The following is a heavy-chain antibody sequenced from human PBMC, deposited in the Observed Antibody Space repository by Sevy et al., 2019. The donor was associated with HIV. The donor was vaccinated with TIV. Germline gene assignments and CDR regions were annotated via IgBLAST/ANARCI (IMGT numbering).Heavy chain of an antibody. CDR2: IWYDGSDT. J-gene: IGHJ4*02. Sequence: GGSLRLSCAASGFIFSNHGMHWVRQAPGKGLEWVAFIWYDGSDTYYADSVKGRFNISRDNSKNTLYLQMNSLRTEDTAIYYCASDILTGSDFWGQGTLVTVSS. V-gene: IGHV3-30*02. CDR3: ASDILTGSDF. CDR1: GFIFSNHG. D-gene: IGHD3-9*01.